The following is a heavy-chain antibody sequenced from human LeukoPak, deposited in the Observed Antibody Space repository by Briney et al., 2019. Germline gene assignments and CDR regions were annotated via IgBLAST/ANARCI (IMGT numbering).Heavy chain of an antibody. CDR1: GGSISSYY. J-gene: IGHJ3*02. CDR2: IYTSGST. V-gene: IGHV4-4*07. Sequence: SETLSLTYTVSGGSISSYYWSWIRQPAGKGLEWIGRIYTSGSTNYNPSLKSRVTMSVDTSKNQFSLKLSSVTAADTAVYYCARYKGPQGPYHDFWSGPGAFDIWGQGTMVTVSS. D-gene: IGHD3-3*01. CDR3: ARYKGPQGPYHDFWSGPGAFDI.